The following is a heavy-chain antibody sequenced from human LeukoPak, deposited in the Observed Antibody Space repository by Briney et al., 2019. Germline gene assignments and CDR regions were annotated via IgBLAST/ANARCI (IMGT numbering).Heavy chain of an antibody. D-gene: IGHD5-24*01. V-gene: IGHV3-7*01. CDR1: GFTFSDFW. Sequence: GGSLRLSCAGSGFTFSDFWMTWVRQTPGKGLEWVATIKKDGSEQYYVDSMKGRFTISRDNAKNSVYLQINSLRAEDTAVYYCARDLGWLQSDYWGQGTLVTVSS. CDR3: ARDLGWLQSDY. J-gene: IGHJ4*02. CDR2: IKKDGSEQ.